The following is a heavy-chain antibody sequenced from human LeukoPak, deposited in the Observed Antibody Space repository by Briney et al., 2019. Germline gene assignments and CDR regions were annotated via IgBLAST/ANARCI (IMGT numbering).Heavy chain of an antibody. Sequence: NPGGSLRLSCAASGFTFSNYDMGWVRQAPGEGLEWVSSISGSGSSTYYADSVKGRFTISRDNPKNAQYLQMSSLRAEDTAVYYCAKAIAATGRWWIFDYWGQGTLVTVSS. J-gene: IGHJ4*02. CDR2: ISGSGSST. D-gene: IGHD6-13*01. V-gene: IGHV3-23*01. CDR1: GFTFSNYD. CDR3: AKAIAATGRWWIFDY.